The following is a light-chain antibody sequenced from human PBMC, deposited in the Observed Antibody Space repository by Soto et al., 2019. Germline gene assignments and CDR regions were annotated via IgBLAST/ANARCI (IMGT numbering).Light chain of an antibody. CDR2: DAS. CDR3: QQYKSHPWT. J-gene: IGKJ1*01. Sequence: EIQMTQSPSTLSASVGDRVTITCRASQSVSYWLAWYQQKPGKAPKLLVHDASTLLSGVPSRFSGSVSGTEFILTIGSLQPDDFATYYCQQYKSHPWTFGQGTKV. CDR1: QSVSYW. V-gene: IGKV1-5*01.